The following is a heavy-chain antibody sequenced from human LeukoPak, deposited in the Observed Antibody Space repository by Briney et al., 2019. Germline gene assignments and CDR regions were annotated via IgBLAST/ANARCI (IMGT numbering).Heavy chain of an antibody. CDR3: ARGELLGAFDY. CDR2: IYHSGST. J-gene: IGHJ4*02. CDR1: NGSISSGGYY. D-gene: IGHD1-7*01. V-gene: IGHV4-30-2*01. Sequence: SETLSLTCTVSNGSISSGGYYWSWIRQHPGKGLEWIGYIYHSGSTYYNPSLKSRVTISVDRSKNQFSLKLSSVTAADTAVYYCARGELLGAFDYWGQGTLVTVSS.